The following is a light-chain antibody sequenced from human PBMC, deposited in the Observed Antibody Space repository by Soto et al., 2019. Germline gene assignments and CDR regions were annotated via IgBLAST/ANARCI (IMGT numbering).Light chain of an antibody. CDR3: SSYTTSSTLYV. V-gene: IGLV2-14*03. Sequence: QSALTQPASVSGYPGQSITISCTGTSSDIGAYNYVSWYQQHPGKAPKLMIYDVSNRPSGVSDRFSGSKSGNTASLTISGLQAEDEADYHCSSYTTSSTLYVFGTGTKLTVL. J-gene: IGLJ1*01. CDR1: SSDIGAYNY. CDR2: DVS.